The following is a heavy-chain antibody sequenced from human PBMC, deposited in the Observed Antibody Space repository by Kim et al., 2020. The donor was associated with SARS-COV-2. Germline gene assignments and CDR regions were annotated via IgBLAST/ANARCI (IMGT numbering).Heavy chain of an antibody. CDR1: GFIFSDFA. CDR3: VYETKRYYNGGYYYPFDS. Sequence: GGSLRLSCAPSGFIFSDFAMHWVRQAPGKGLEWVAFIAYDGRREQYADSVKGRLTISRDDFKNTLYLQMNSLRAEDTAIYYCVYETKRYYNGGYYYPFDSWGQGTLVTVSS. J-gene: IGHJ4*02. D-gene: IGHD3-22*01. V-gene: IGHV3-30*04. CDR2: IAYDGRRE.